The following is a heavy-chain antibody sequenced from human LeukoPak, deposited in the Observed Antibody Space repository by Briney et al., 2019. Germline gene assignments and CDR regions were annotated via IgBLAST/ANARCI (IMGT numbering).Heavy chain of an antibody. CDR2: INPNSGGT. J-gene: IGHJ6*03. V-gene: IGHV1-2*02. Sequence: AASVKVSCKASGYTFTGYYMHWVRQAPGQGLEWMGWINPNSGGTNYAQKFQGRVTMTRDTSISTAYMELSRLRSDDTAVYYCARDKDPIAAAGIPLYLMDVWGKGTTVTISS. D-gene: IGHD6-13*01. CDR3: ARDKDPIAAAGIPLYLMDV. CDR1: GYTFTGYY.